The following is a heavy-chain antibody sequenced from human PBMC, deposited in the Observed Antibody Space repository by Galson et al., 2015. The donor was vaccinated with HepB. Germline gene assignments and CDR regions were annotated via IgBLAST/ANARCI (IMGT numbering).Heavy chain of an antibody. CDR2: ISSSSSYI. J-gene: IGHJ3*02. CDR3: ARRAVSVAFDI. V-gene: IGHV3-21*01. Sequence: SLRLSCAASGFTFSSYSMNWVRQAPGKGLEWVSSISSSSSYIYYADSVKGRFTISRDNAKNSLYLQMNSLRAEDTAVYYCARRAVSVAFDIWGQGTMVTVSS. CDR1: GFTFSSYS. D-gene: IGHD5/OR15-5a*01.